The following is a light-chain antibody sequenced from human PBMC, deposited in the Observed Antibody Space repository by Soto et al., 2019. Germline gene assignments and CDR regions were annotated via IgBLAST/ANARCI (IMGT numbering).Light chain of an antibody. CDR1: QSVSSN. V-gene: IGKV3-11*01. J-gene: IGKJ4*01. CDR2: DAS. CDR3: QQRTNWPPGLT. Sequence: EIVLTQSPVTLSLSPGERATLSCRASQSVSSNLAWYQQKPGQAPRLLIYDASNRATGIPARFSGSGSETDFTLTISSREPEDFAVYYCQQRTNWPPGLTFGGGTKVDIK.